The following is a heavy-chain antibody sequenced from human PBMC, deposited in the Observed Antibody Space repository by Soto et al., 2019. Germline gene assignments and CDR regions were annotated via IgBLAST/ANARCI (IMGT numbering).Heavy chain of an antibody. CDR3: ARGLGDFWSGYYNYFDY. Sequence: PGGSLRLSCAASGFTFSSYDMHWVRQATGKGLEWVSAIGTAGDTYYPGSVKGRFTISRENAKNSLYLQMNSLRAGDTAVYYCARGLGDFWSGYYNYFDYWGQGTLVTVSS. J-gene: IGHJ4*02. D-gene: IGHD3-3*01. CDR2: IGTAGDT. V-gene: IGHV3-13*01. CDR1: GFTFSSYD.